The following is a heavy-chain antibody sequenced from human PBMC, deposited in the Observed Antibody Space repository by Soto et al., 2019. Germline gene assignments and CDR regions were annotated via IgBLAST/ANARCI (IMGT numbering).Heavy chain of an antibody. V-gene: IGHV1-18*01. CDR2: ISAYNGNT. Sequence: GASVKVSCKATGYTFTSYGISWVRQAPGQGLEWMGWISAYNGNTNYAQKLQGRVTMTTDTSTSTAYMELRSLRSDDTAVYYCASFNYDSSGYYGYFDYWGQGTLVTVSS. CDR3: ASFNYDSSGYYGYFDY. CDR1: GYTFTSYG. J-gene: IGHJ4*02. D-gene: IGHD3-22*01.